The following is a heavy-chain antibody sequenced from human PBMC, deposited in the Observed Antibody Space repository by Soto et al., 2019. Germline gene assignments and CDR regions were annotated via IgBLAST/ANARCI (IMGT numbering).Heavy chain of an antibody. CDR2: SNHSGST. D-gene: IGHD2-8*02. V-gene: IGHV4-34*01. CDR1: GGSFSGYY. CDR3: ARDKITGLVDY. J-gene: IGHJ4*02. Sequence: QVQLQQWGAGLLKPSETLSLTCAVSGGSFSGYYWTWIRQPPGTGLERIGVSNHSGSTNYNPSLKSRVTISVDPSKHQFSLKLTSVTAADTAVYYCARDKITGLVDYWGQGTVVTVSS.